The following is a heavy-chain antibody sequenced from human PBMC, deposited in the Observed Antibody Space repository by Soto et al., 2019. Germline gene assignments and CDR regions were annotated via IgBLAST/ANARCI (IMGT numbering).Heavy chain of an antibody. J-gene: IGHJ4*02. D-gene: IGHD1-26*01. V-gene: IGHV4-31*03. CDR1: GGSISSGGYY. Sequence: PSETLSLTCTVSGGSISSGGYYWSWLHKHPGKGLEWIGYIYYSGSTYYNPSLKSRVTISVDTSKNQFSLILSSVSAADTAVYFCASRVVGATPYFDYWGQGILVTVSS. CDR3: ASRVVGATPYFDY. CDR2: IYYSGST.